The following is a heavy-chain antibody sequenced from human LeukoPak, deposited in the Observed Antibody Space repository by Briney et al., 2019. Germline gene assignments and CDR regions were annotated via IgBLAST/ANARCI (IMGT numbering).Heavy chain of an antibody. D-gene: IGHD2-2*01. J-gene: IGHJ5*02. CDR1: GYTFTDYY. CDR3: TREARVGNWFDP. CDR2: INPDNGGT. V-gene: IGHV1-2*02. Sequence: ASVKVSCRASGYTFTDYYIHWGRQAPGQGLEWMGWINPDNGGTNYAQKFQGRVTMTRDTSIRTVYMDLSRLRPDDPAVFYCTREARVGNWFDPWGQGTQVTVSS.